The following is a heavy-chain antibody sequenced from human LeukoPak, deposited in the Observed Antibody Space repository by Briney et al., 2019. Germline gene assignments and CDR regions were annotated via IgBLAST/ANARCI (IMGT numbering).Heavy chain of an antibody. Sequence: GESLKISCKGSGYSFTSYWIGWVRQMPGKGLERMGIIYPGDSDTRYSPSFQGQVTISADRSISTAYLQWSSLKASDTAMYYCARQGAAAGDWFDPWGQGTLVTVSS. CDR3: ARQGAAAGDWFDP. CDR1: GYSFTSYW. V-gene: IGHV5-51*01. D-gene: IGHD6-13*01. CDR2: IYPGDSDT. J-gene: IGHJ5*02.